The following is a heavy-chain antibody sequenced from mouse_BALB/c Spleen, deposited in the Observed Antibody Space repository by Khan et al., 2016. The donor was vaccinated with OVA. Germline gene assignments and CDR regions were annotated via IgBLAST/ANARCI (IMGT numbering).Heavy chain of an antibody. V-gene: IGHV4-1*02. CDR2: INPDSSTI. Sequence: EVKLEESGGGLVQPGGSLKLSCAASGFDFSRYWMSWVRQAPGKGLGWIGEINPDSSTINYTPSLKDKFIISRDNAKNTLYLQMSKVRSEDTALYYCARPYRYDGRAWFAYWGQGTLVTVSA. D-gene: IGHD2-14*01. CDR1: GFDFSRYW. J-gene: IGHJ3*01. CDR3: ARPYRYDGRAWFAY.